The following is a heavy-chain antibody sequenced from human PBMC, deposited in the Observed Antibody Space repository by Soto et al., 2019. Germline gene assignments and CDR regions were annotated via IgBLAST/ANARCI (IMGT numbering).Heavy chain of an antibody. V-gene: IGHV3-30*02. CDR3: ANSWTTLTTGFDF. J-gene: IGHJ4*02. CDR2: IWYDGSNK. Sequence: GGSLRLSCAASGFTFSSYGMHWVRQAPGKGLEWVAVIWYDGSNKYYAESVKGRFTISRDNSKNTLYLQMNNLRPEDTAMYYCANSWTTLTTGFDFWGQGALVTVSS. CDR1: GFTFSSYG. D-gene: IGHD4-17*01.